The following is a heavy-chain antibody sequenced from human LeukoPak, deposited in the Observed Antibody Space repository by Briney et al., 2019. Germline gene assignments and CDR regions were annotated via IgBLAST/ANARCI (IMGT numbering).Heavy chain of an antibody. D-gene: IGHD3-16*01. CDR2: IYPNSGGT. Sequence: ASVKVSCKASGYTFTGYYMHWGRQAPGQGLEWMGWIYPNSGGTNHAQKFQGRVTMTRDTSINTAYMELSSLRSEDTAVYYCSGGAVHPGAFDIWGQGTMVTVSS. J-gene: IGHJ3*02. V-gene: IGHV1-2*02. CDR1: GYTFTGYY. CDR3: SGGAVHPGAFDI.